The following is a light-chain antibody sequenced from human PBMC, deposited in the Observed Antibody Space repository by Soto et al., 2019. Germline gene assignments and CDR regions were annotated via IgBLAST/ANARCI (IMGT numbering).Light chain of an antibody. Sequence: QSVLTQPPSVSGAPGQRVTISCTGSRSNIGAGYDVHWYQQLPGTAPKLLIYGNSNRPSGVPDRFSGPKSGTSASLAITGLQAEDEADYYCQSYDSSLSGSIFGGGTKRTVL. CDR2: GNS. CDR1: RSNIGAGYD. CDR3: QSYDSSLSGSI. J-gene: IGLJ2*01. V-gene: IGLV1-40*01.